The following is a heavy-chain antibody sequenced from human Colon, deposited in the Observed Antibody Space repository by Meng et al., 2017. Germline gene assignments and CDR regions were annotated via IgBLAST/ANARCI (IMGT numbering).Heavy chain of an antibody. J-gene: IGHJ4*02. D-gene: IGHD1-26*01. CDR2: SKTIPEGGAV. Sequence: GGSLRLSGAASGFTFSNAYLAWVRQAPGQGLEGLGRSKTIPEGGAVDCRAPVRDSFTITRDDSRDTLHMQINSLKTEDTAIYYCATLGVRATRDAFDYWGLGTLVTVSS. V-gene: IGHV3-15*01. CDR3: ATLGVRATRDAFDY. CDR1: GFTFSNAY.